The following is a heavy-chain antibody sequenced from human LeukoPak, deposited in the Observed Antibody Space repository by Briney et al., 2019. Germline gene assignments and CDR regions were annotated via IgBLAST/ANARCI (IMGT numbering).Heavy chain of an antibody. CDR3: ARLMGMVRGARSGFDY. CDR1: GFTFSSYW. V-gene: IGHV3-7*01. J-gene: IGHJ4*02. D-gene: IGHD3-10*01. CDR2: IKQDGSEK. Sequence: GGSLRLSCAASGFTFSSYWMSWVRQAPGKGLEWVANIKQDGSEKYYVDSVKGRFTISRDNAKNSLYLQMNSLRAEDTAVYYCARLMGMVRGARSGFDYWGQGTLVTVSS.